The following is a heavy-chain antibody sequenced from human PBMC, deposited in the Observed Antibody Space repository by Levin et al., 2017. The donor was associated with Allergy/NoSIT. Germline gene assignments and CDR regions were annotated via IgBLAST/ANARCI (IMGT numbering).Heavy chain of an antibody. D-gene: IGHD2-21*02. CDR1: GYSFTSYW. CDR2: IYPGDSDT. CDR3: ARHVVVAASEGYYYYMDV. V-gene: IGHV5-51*01. J-gene: IGHJ6*03. Sequence: KVSCKGSGYSFTSYWIGWVRQMPGKGLEWMGIIYPGDSDTRYSPSFQGQVTISADKSISTAYLQWSSLKASDTAMYYCARHVVVAASEGYYYYMDVWGKGTKVTVSS.